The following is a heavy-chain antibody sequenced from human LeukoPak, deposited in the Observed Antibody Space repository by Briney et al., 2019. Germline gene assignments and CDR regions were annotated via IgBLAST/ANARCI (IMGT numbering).Heavy chain of an antibody. J-gene: IGHJ4*02. Sequence: PGGSLRLSCAASGFTFDDYTMHWVRQAPGKGLEWVSGISWNSGSIGYADSVKGRFTISRDNAKNSLYLQMNSLRAEDTALYYCAKVYCSSTSCYRGEGYFDYWGQGTLVTVSS. D-gene: IGHD2-2*02. CDR2: ISWNSGSI. CDR3: AKVYCSSTSCYRGEGYFDY. V-gene: IGHV3-9*01. CDR1: GFTFDDYT.